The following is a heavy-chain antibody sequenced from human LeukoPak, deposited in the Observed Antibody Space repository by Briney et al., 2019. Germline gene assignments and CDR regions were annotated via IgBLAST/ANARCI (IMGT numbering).Heavy chain of an antibody. V-gene: IGHV4-59*08. CDR1: GGSISSYY. CDR3: ARHVKYYYGLVYGMDV. J-gene: IGHJ6*02. Sequence: PSDTLSLTCTVSGGSISSYYWSWIRQPPGKELDGIGYTYYSGSTNYNPSLKSRVTISVDTSKNQFSLKLSSVTAADTAVYYCARHVKYYYGLVYGMDVWGQGTTVTVSS. CDR2: TYYSGST. D-gene: IGHD3-10*01.